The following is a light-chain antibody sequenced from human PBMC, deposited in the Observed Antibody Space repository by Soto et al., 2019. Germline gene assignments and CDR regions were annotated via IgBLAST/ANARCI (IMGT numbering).Light chain of an antibody. CDR2: GAS. Sequence: EVVMTQSPATLSVSPGERVTLSCRASQSINAHLAWYQQKPGQAPRLLIHGASTRATGIPARFSGSGFGTEFILTITSLPYEDFAVYYCQHYNTWLWTFGQGTKVEIQ. V-gene: IGKV3-15*01. CDR3: QHYNTWLWT. CDR1: QSINAH. J-gene: IGKJ1*01.